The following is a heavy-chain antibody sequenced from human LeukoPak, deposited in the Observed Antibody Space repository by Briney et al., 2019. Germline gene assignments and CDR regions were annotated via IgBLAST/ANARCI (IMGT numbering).Heavy chain of an antibody. CDR1: GYTFTSYD. D-gene: IGHD3-10*01. CDR2: MNPNSGGT. Sequence: ASVKVSCKASGYTFTSYDINWVRQATGQGLEWMGWMNPNSGGTNYAQKFQGRVTMTRDTSISTAYMELSRLRSDDTAVYYCARVRGARAQFLGYWGQGPLVTVSS. J-gene: IGHJ4*02. CDR3: ARVRGARAQFLGY. V-gene: IGHV1-2*02.